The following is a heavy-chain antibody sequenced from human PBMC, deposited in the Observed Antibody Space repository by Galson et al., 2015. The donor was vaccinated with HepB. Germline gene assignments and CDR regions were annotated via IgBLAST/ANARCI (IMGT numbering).Heavy chain of an antibody. CDR3: AKPWSRDSSYFDY. J-gene: IGHJ4*02. Sequence: SLRLSCAASGFTFSSYGMHWVRQAPGKGLEWVAVISYDGSNKYYADSVKGRFTISRDNSKNTLYLQMNSLRAEDTAVYYCAKPWSRDSSYFDYWGQGTLVTVSS. V-gene: IGHV3-30*18. CDR2: ISYDGSNK. CDR1: GFTFSSYG. D-gene: IGHD3-10*01.